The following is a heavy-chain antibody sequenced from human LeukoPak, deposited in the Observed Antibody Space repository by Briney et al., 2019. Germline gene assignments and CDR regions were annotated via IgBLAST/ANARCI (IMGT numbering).Heavy chain of an antibody. CDR2: IIPFFGTA. V-gene: IGHV1-69*13. D-gene: IGHD3-10*01. J-gene: IGHJ6*03. CDR1: GGTFRNYA. Sequence: ASVKVSCKASGGTFRNYAISWVRQAPGQGLEWMGGIIPFFGTANYAQKFQGRVTITADESTNTAYMELSSLRSEDTAVYYCARGPRITMVRGGQWYYYMDVWGKGTTVTISS. CDR3: ARGPRITMVRGGQWYYYMDV.